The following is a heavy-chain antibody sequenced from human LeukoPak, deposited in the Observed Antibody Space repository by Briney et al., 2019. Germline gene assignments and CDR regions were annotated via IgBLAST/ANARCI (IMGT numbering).Heavy chain of an antibody. CDR1: GFTFSSYS. Sequence: GGSLRLSCAASGFTFSSYSMNWVRQAPGKGLEWVANIKQDGSEKYYVDSVKGRFTISRDNAKNSLYLQMNSLRAEDTAVYYCARVPWGSSGYYYYYWGQGTLVTVSS. J-gene: IGHJ4*02. CDR3: ARVPWGSSGYYYYY. V-gene: IGHV3-7*03. CDR2: IKQDGSEK. D-gene: IGHD3-22*01.